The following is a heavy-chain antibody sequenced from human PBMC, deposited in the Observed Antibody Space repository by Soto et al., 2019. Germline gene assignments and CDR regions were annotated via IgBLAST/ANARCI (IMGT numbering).Heavy chain of an antibody. CDR3: AREDSSPFYYGVDV. CDR1: GGSFGTYA. D-gene: IGHD2-2*01. CDR2: IIPNFGST. Sequence: QVQLVQSGAEVKKPGSSVKVSCKASGGSFGTYAVSWVRKAPGQGLEWMGAIIPNFGSTNYAQKFQGRLTITADESTSTAYMELSRLKSEDTAVYYCAREDSSPFYYGVDVWGQGTTVTVSS. V-gene: IGHV1-69*01. J-gene: IGHJ6*02.